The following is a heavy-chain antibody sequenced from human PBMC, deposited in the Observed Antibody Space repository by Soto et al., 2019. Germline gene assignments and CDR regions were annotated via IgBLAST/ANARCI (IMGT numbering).Heavy chain of an antibody. CDR1: GFTFSSYG. CDR2: ISYDGSNK. J-gene: IGHJ6*02. CDR3: AKDWVGVGRWLQFDDYYYCMDV. Sequence: GGSLRLSCAASGFTFSSYGMHWVRQAPGKGLEWVAVISYDGSNKYYADSVKGRFTISRDNSKNTLYLQMNSLRAEDTAVYYCAKDWVGVGRWLQFDDYYYCMDVWGQGTPVTVS. D-gene: IGHD5-12*01. V-gene: IGHV3-30*18.